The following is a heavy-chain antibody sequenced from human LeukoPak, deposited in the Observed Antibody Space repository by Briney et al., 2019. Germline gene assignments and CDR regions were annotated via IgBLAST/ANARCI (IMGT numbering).Heavy chain of an antibody. CDR2: IYYSGST. CDR3: ARQSYFGRGSMDV. Sequence: SETLSLTCTVSGGSISSSSYYWGLIRQPPGKGLEWIGSIYYSGSTYYNPSLKTRVTISVDTSKNQFSLTLTSLTAADTAVYYCARQSYFGRGSMDVWGQGTTVIVSS. CDR1: GGSISSSSYY. J-gene: IGHJ6*02. D-gene: IGHD3-10*01. V-gene: IGHV4-39*01.